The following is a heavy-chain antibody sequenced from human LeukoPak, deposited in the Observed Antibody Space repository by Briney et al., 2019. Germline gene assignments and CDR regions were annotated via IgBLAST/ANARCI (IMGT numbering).Heavy chain of an antibody. CDR3: ARCGSNYENDY. CDR1: GYTFTGYY. CDR2: IYPNSGVT. J-gene: IGHJ4*02. D-gene: IGHD4-11*01. V-gene: IGHV1-2*02. Sequence: EASVKVSCKTSGYTFTGYYMHWVRQAPGQGLEWMGWIYPNSGVTNSPQKFQGRVTMTRDTSISTAYMELSRLRSDDTAVYYCARCGSNYENDYWGQGTLVTVSS.